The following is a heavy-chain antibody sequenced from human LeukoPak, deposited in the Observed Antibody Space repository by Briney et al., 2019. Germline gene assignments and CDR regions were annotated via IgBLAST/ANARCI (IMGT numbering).Heavy chain of an antibody. V-gene: IGHV4-34*01. CDR3: ARETDYYDSSCYSHFDY. CDR2: INHSGST. D-gene: IGHD3-22*01. CDR1: GGSFSGYY. Sequence: SETLSLTCAVYGGSFSGYYWSWIRQPPGKGLEWIGEINHSGSTNYNPSLKSRVTISVDTSKNQFSLKLSSVTAADTAVYYCARETDYYDSSCYSHFDYWGQGTLVTVSS. J-gene: IGHJ4*02.